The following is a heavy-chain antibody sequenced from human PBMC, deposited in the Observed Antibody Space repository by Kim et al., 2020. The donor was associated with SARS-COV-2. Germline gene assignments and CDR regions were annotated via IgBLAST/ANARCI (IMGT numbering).Heavy chain of an antibody. J-gene: IGHJ4*02. CDR2: INHSGST. V-gene: IGHV4-34*01. CDR3: ARAVLRDGYTWDY. CDR1: GGSFSGYY. Sequence: SETLSLTCAVYGGSFSGYYWSWIRQPPGKGLEWIGEINHSGSTNHNPSLKSRVTISVDTSKNQFSLKLSSVTAADTAVYYCARAVLRDGYTWDYWGQGTLVTVSS. D-gene: IGHD5-12*01.